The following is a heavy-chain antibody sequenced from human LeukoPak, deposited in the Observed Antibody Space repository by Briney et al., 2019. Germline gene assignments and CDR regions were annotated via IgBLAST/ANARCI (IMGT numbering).Heavy chain of an antibody. J-gene: IGHJ4*02. CDR1: GFTFSSYW. V-gene: IGHV3-7*01. CDR2: IKQGGSEE. CDR3: ARGSGSPDY. Sequence: PGGSLRLSCAASGFTFSSYWMSWVRQAPGKGLEWVANIKQGGSEEYYVDSVKGRFTISRDNAKNSLYLQMNSLGAEDTAVYYCARGSGSPDYWGQGTLVTVSS. D-gene: IGHD2-15*01.